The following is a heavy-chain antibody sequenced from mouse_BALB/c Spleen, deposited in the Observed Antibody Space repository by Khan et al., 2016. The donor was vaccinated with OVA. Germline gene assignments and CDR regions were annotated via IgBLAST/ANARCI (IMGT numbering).Heavy chain of an antibody. J-gene: IGHJ4*01. CDR2: LGPGSGST. CDR1: GYTFTSYW. D-gene: IGHD1-1*01. Sequence: DLVKPGASVKLSCKASGYTFTSYWIYWIKQRPGEGLEWIGRLGPGSGSTYYNDMFKDKATLTVDTSSSTSYIQLSSLSAEDSAVYFCARSNYYGGSLYAMDYWGQGTSVTVSS. CDR3: ARSNYYGGSLYAMDY. V-gene: IGHV1S41*01.